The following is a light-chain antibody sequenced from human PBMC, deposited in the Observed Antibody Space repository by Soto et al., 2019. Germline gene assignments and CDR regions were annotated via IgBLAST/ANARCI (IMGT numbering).Light chain of an antibody. CDR2: TTS. CDR1: NVGRHE. J-gene: IGLJ1*01. CDR3: SSWDDSLSGVV. V-gene: IGLV1-44*01. Sequence: QSVVTQPPSVSGTPGQGVIISCSNVGRHEVSWYQQVPGMAPKLLIHTTSQRPSGVPDRFSASKSGTSASLAIRGLQSDDEADCFCSSWDDSLSGVVFGRGTKVTVL.